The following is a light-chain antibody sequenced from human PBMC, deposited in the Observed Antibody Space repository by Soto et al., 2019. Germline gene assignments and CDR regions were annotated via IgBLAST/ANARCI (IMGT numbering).Light chain of an antibody. V-gene: IGLV2-8*01. CDR1: SSDVGGYNY. J-gene: IGLJ3*02. Sequence: QSALTQPPSASGSPGQSVTISCTGTSSDVGGYNYVSWYQQHTGKAPKLMIYEVSKRPSGVPDRFSGSKSGNTASLSVSGLQAEDEADYYFNSYAGSNKWVFVGGTKLTV. CDR2: EVS. CDR3: NSYAGSNKWV.